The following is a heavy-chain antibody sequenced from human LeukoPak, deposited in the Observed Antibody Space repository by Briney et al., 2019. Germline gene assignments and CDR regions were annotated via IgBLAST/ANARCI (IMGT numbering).Heavy chain of an antibody. CDR1: GYTFTSYG. CDR2: ISAYNGNT. Sequence: ASVQFSCKASGYTFTSYGISWVRQAPGQGLEWMGWISAYNGNTNYAQKLQGRVTMTTDTSTSTAYMELRSLRSDDTAVYYCARLMGYSSGWYPDYWGQGTLVTVSS. D-gene: IGHD6-19*01. V-gene: IGHV1-18*01. CDR3: ARLMGYSSGWYPDY. J-gene: IGHJ4*02.